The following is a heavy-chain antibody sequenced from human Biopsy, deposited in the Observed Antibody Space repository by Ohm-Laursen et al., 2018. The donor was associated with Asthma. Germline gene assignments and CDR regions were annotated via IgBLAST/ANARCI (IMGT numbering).Heavy chain of an antibody. Sequence: SETLSLTCPVSGDSISSGGYYWSWIRQPPGKGLEWIGSISYTGNTDIPSLRSRVTLSVDTSKNNFSLKLTSVTAADTAVFYCARHWNWGSFFDYWGQGMLVTVSS. V-gene: IGHV4-39*01. D-gene: IGHD7-27*01. CDR1: GDSISSGGYY. CDR3: ARHWNWGSFFDY. CDR2: ISYTGNT. J-gene: IGHJ4*02.